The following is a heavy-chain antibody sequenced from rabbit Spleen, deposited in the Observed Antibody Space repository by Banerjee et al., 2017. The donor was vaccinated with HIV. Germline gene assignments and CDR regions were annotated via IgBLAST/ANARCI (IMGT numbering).Heavy chain of an antibody. J-gene: IGHJ6*01. CDR3: ARDAGSSFSSYGMDL. CDR2: IDVGSSGFT. V-gene: IGHV1S40*01. Sequence: QSLEESGGGLVQPEGSLTLTCSASGFSFSSSDYMCWVRQAPGKGLEWIACIDVGSSGFTYFASWAKGRFTISKPSSTTVTLQLNSLSAADTATYFCARDAGSSFSSYGMDLWGPGTLVTVS. CDR1: GFSFSSSDY. D-gene: IGHD8-1*01.